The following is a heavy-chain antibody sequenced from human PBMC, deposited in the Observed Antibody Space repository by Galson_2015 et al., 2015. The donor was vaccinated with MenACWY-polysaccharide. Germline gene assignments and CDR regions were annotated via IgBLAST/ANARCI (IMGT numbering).Heavy chain of an antibody. CDR3: AKAHIAARPDRRMVYYYYMDV. V-gene: IGHV3-11*01. CDR1: GFTFSDYY. CDR2: TSGSGSAT. Sequence: SLRLSCAASGFTFSDYYMHWIRQAPGKGLEWVSYTSGSGSATYFADSVKGRFIISRDNAKNLLYLQMNSLRAEDTAVYYCAKAHIAARPDRRMVYYYYMDV. J-gene: IGHJ6*03. D-gene: IGHD6-6*01.